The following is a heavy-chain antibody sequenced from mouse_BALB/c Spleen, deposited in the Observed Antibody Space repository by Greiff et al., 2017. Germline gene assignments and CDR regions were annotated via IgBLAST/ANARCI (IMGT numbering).Heavy chain of an antibody. D-gene: IGHD2-1*01. J-gene: IGHJ3*01. CDR3: ARPYYYGNSPWFAY. CDR1: GYAFTSYN. CDR2: IDPYNGGT. Sequence: VQLQQSGPELVKPGASVKVSCKASGYAFTSYNMYWVKQSHGKSLEWIGYIDPYNGGTSYNQKFKGKATLTVDKSSSTAYMHLNSLTSEDSAVYYCARPYYYGNSPWFAYWGQGTLVTVSA. V-gene: IGHV1S135*01.